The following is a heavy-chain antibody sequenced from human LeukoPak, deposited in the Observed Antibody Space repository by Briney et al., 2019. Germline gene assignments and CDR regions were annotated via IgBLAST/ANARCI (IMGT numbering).Heavy chain of an antibody. D-gene: IGHD1-1*01. CDR1: GYTLTELS. CDR3: ATLERGRNWFDP. Sequence: ASVKVSCKVSGYTLTELSMHWVRQAPGKGLEWMGGFDPEDGETIYAQKFQGRVTMTEDTSTDTAYMELSSLRSEDTAVYYCATLERGRNWFDPWGQGTLDTVSS. J-gene: IGHJ5*02. CDR2: FDPEDGET. V-gene: IGHV1-24*01.